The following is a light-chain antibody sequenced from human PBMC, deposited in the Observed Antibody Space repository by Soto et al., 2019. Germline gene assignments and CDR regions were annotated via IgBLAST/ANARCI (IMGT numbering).Light chain of an antibody. Sequence: QSVLTKPASVSWSPGQSITISFTGGSSDIGGYNYVSGFQQHPGKAPTLMIYEVTTRPSWVSNRFSGSTSGSTASLTISGLHAEDEADYYCSSYTSSNTLVFGTGTKVTVL. V-gene: IGLV2-14*01. CDR1: SSDIGGYNY. J-gene: IGLJ1*01. CDR3: SSYTSSNTLV. CDR2: EVT.